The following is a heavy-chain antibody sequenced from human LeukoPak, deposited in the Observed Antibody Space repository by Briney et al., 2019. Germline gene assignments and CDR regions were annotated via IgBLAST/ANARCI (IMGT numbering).Heavy chain of an antibody. D-gene: IGHD3-22*01. CDR2: IYPGDSDT. J-gene: IGHJ4*02. CDR3: ASPRGHYDSSAFDF. V-gene: IGHV5-51*01. Sequence: GESLKISCKISGNSFTTYWIGWVRQMPGKGLEWMGIIYPGDSDTIYSPSSQGQVTISADRSIKTAYLQWSSLKASDTAMYYCASPRGHYDSSAFDFWGQGTLVTVSS. CDR1: GNSFTTYW.